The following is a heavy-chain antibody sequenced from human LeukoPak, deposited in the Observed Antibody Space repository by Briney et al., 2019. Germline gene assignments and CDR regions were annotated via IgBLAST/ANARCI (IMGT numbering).Heavy chain of an antibody. D-gene: IGHD3-10*01. Sequence: GGSLRLSCAASGLTFSSSWMSWVRQAPGKGLEYVAYIKEDGSEKNYVDSVKGRFTISRDNAKNSLYLQMSSLRVEDTAVYYCARAARLVWFGGQGTLVTVSS. CDR1: GLTFSSSW. CDR2: IKEDGSEK. V-gene: IGHV3-7*04. J-gene: IGHJ4*02. CDR3: ARAARLVWF.